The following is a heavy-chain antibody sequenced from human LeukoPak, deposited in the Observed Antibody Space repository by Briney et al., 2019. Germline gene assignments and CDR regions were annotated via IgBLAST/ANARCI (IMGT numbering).Heavy chain of an antibody. J-gene: IGHJ1*01. CDR3: ARAYSSGWGGRESYFQH. V-gene: IGHV1-2*02. D-gene: IGHD6-19*01. Sequence: ASVKVSCKASGYTFAGYYMHWVRQAPGQGLEWMGWINPNSGGTNYAQKFQGRVTMTRDTSISTAYMELSRLRSDDTAVYYCARAYSSGWGGRESYFQHWGQGTLVTVSS. CDR1: GYTFAGYY. CDR2: INPNSGGT.